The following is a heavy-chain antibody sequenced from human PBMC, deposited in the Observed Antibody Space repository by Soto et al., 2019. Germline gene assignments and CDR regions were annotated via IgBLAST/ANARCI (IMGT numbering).Heavy chain of an antibody. J-gene: IGHJ6*02. CDR2: ISGSGGST. D-gene: IGHD3-9*01. Sequence: GGSLRLSCAASGFTFSSYAMSWVRQAPGKGLEWVSAISGSGGSTYYADSVKGRFTISRDNSKNTLYLQMNSLRSEDTAVYYCARTLRYFGRWDYYGMDVWGQGTTVTVSS. V-gene: IGHV3-23*01. CDR3: ARTLRYFGRWDYYGMDV. CDR1: GFTFSSYA.